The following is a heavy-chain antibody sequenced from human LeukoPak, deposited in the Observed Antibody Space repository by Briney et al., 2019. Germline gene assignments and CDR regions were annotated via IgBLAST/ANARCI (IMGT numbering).Heavy chain of an antibody. D-gene: IGHD5-12*01. CDR3: VRRQATGGWCDP. Sequence: SETLSLTCTVSGGSISSGGYYWSWIRQHPGKGLEWIGYIYYSGSTYYNPSLKSRVTISVDTSKNQFSLKLSSVTAADTAVYYCVRRQATGGWCDPWGQGTLVTVSS. CDR2: IYYSGST. V-gene: IGHV4-31*03. CDR1: GGSISSGGYY. J-gene: IGHJ5*02.